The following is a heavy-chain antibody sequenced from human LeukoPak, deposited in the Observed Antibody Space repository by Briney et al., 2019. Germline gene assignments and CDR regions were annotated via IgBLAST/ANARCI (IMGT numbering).Heavy chain of an antibody. CDR1: GGTFSSYT. CDR3: ARDVEWELLSWFDP. CDR2: IIPILGIA. D-gene: IGHD1-26*01. V-gene: IGHV1-69*04. Sequence: ASVKVSCKASGGTFSSYTISWVRQAPGQGLEWMGRIIPILGIANYAQKFQGRVTITADKSTSTAYMELSSLRSEDTAVYYCARDVEWELLSWFDPWGQGTLSPSPQ. J-gene: IGHJ5*02.